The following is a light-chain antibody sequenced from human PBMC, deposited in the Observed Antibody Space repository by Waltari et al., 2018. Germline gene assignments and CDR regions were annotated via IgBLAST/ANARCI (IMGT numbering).Light chain of an antibody. Sequence: IVLSQSPGTLSLSPGERATLSCRARQSVSSSYLAWYQQKPGQAPRLLIYGASCRATGMPDRFSGSGSGTDFTLNISRLEPEDFAVYYCQQYGSSPPTFGQGTKVEIK. CDR2: GAS. CDR1: QSVSSSY. V-gene: IGKV3-20*01. CDR3: QQYGSSPPT. J-gene: IGKJ1*01.